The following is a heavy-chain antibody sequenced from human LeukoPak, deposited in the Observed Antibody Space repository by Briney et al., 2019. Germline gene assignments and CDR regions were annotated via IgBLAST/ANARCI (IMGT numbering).Heavy chain of an antibody. CDR2: IKQDGSEK. V-gene: IGHV3-7*01. Sequence: PGGSLRLSCAASGFTFSSYWMSWVRQAPGKGLEWVANIKQDGSEKYYVDSVKGRFTISRDNAKNSLYLQMNSLRAEDTAVYYCARDRYEGSGWYPGAYWGQGTLVTVSS. D-gene: IGHD6-19*01. CDR3: ARDRYEGSGWYPGAY. J-gene: IGHJ4*02. CDR1: GFTFSSYW.